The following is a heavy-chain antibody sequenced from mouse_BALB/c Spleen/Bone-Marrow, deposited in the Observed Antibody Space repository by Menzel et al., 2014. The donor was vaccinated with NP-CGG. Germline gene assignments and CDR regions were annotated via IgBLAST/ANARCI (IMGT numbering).Heavy chain of an antibody. CDR3: ARLGNRGWFAY. CDR2: INPDSSTI. CDR1: GFDFSRYW. Sequence: EVKVVESGGGLVQPGGSLKLSCAASGFDFSRYWMSWVRQAPEKGLEWIGEINPDSSTINHTPSLKDKFIISRDNAKNTLYLQMSKVRSEDTALYYCARLGNRGWFAYWGQGTLVTVSA. V-gene: IGHV4-1*02. J-gene: IGHJ3*01.